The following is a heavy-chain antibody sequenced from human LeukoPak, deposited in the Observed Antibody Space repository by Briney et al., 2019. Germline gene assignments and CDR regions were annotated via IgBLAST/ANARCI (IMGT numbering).Heavy chain of an antibody. V-gene: IGHV3-23*01. CDR2: IRGSGGTT. Sequence: GGSLRLSCAASGFTFSGCDMSWVRQAPGKGLEWVSAIRGSGGTTYYADSVKGRFTISRDNSKDTLYLQMNSLRVEDTAVYYCAKGLYDWLSDTDYWGQGTLVSVYS. CDR3: AKGLYDWLSDTDY. J-gene: IGHJ4*02. D-gene: IGHD3-9*01. CDR1: GFTFSGCD.